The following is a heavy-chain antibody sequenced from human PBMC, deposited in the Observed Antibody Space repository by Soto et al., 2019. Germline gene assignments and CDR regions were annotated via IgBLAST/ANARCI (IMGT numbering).Heavy chain of an antibody. CDR3: ARDGAPWEGSGSQPVYYYYGMDV. CDR1: GFTFSSYG. CDR2: IWYDGSNK. D-gene: IGHD3-10*01. V-gene: IGHV3-33*01. Sequence: QVQLVESGGGVVQPGRSLRLSCAASGFTFSSYGMHWVRQAPGKGLEWVAVIWYDGSNKYYADSVKGRFTISRDNSKNTLYLQMNSLRAEDTAVYYCARDGAPWEGSGSQPVYYYYGMDVWGQGTTVTVSS. J-gene: IGHJ6*02.